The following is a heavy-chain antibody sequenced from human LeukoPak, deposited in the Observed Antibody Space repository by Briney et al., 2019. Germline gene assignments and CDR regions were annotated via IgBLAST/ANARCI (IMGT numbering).Heavy chain of an antibody. Sequence: SETLSLTCTVSGGSISSHTYFWGWIRQPPGKGLEWIGSVSYSGNTYYTPSLKSRVTISVDTSKNQFSLKLSSVTAADTAVYYCARDPSRSLKALFDIWGQGTMVTVSS. V-gene: IGHV4-39*07. CDR1: GGSISSHTYF. CDR3: ARDPSRSLKALFDI. J-gene: IGHJ3*02. CDR2: VSYSGNT.